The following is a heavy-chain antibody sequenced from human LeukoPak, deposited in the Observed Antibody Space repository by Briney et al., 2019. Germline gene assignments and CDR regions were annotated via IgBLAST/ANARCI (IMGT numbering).Heavy chain of an antibody. V-gene: IGHV4-39*02. CDR2: IYYSGRI. CDR1: GGSISGSYY. Sequence: SETLSLTCTVSGGSISGSYYWGWIRQPPGKGLEWIGSIYYSGRIYYNASLKSRVTISVDTSKNHFSLKLSSVTAADTAVYYCARGSGWYVFHYYYYMDVWGKGTTVTVSS. D-gene: IGHD6-19*01. CDR3: ARGSGWYVFHYYYYMDV. J-gene: IGHJ6*03.